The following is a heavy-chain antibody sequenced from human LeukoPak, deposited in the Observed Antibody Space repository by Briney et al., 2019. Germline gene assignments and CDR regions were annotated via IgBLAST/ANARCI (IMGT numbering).Heavy chain of an antibody. CDR1: GGSISSYY. J-gene: IGHJ4*02. CDR2: IYYSGST. D-gene: IGHD3-10*01. Sequence: KPSETLSLTCTVSGGSISSYYWSWIRQPPGKGLEWIGYIYYSGSTNYNPSLKSRVTISVDTSKIQFSLKLSSVTAADTAVYYCARGGITMVRGVRYYFDYWGQGTLVTVSS. V-gene: IGHV4-59*01. CDR3: ARGGITMVRGVRYYFDY.